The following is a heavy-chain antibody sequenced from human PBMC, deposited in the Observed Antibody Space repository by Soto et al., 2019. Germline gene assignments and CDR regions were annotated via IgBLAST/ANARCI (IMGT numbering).Heavy chain of an antibody. CDR1: GFTFINAW. D-gene: IGHD3-10*01. CDR2: IKSKTDGGTT. J-gene: IGHJ5*02. V-gene: IGHV3-15*01. CDR3: TTSSHGSGYDP. Sequence: EVQLVESGGDLVKPGGSLRLSCAASGFTFINAWMTWVRQAPGKGLEWVGRIKSKTDGGTTDYAAPVKGRFTISRDDSKDTLYLQMNSLNTEDTAVYYCTTSSHGSGYDPWGQGTLVTVSS.